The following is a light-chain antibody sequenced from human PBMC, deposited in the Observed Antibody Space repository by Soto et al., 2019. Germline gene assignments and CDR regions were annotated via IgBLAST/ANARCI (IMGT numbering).Light chain of an antibody. V-gene: IGLV1-40*01. CDR2: SNS. CDR3: QSYDSSLSGSV. Sequence: QSVLTQPPSVSGAPGQRVTISCTGSSSNIGAGYDVHWYQQLPGTAPKLLIYSNSHRPSGVPDRFSGSKSGTSASLAITGLQAGDEAEYYGQSYDSSLSGSVFGGGTKLTVL. CDR1: SSNIGAGYD. J-gene: IGLJ3*02.